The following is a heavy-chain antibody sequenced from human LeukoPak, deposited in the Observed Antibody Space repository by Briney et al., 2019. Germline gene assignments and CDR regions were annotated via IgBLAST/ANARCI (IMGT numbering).Heavy chain of an antibody. D-gene: IGHD3-16*01. V-gene: IGHV3-21*01. CDR2: ISGLSSHI. CDR1: GFTFSDYD. Sequence: PGGSLRLSCPASGFTFSDYDMSWVRQAPGKGLEWVSSISGLSSHIYYGDSVKGRFSISRDNAKNSLYLQMNSLGAEDTAVYYCGRAFPPLRTSSAGDLWGQGTLVTVSS. J-gene: IGHJ4*02. CDR3: GRAFPPLRTSSAGDL.